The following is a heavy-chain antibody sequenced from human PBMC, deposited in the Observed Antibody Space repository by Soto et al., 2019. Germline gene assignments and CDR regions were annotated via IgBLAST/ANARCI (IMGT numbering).Heavy chain of an antibody. V-gene: IGHV4-30-4*01. CDR1: GGSISSGDYY. Sequence: QVQLQESGPGLVKPSQTLSLTCTVSGGSISSGDYYWSWIRQPPGKGLEWIGYIYYSGSTYHNPSLKSRVIISVYTSKNTFSLKLSSVTAAATAVYYCARVPCSGGSCYSDYWGQGTLVTVSS. D-gene: IGHD2-15*01. CDR2: IYYSGST. CDR3: ARVPCSGGSCYSDY. J-gene: IGHJ4*02.